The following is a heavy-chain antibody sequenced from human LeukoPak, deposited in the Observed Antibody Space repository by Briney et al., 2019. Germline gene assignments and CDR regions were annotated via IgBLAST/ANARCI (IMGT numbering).Heavy chain of an antibody. CDR1: GFIFDDYG. CDR2: MNWNGGTA. V-gene: IGHV3-20*04. J-gene: IGHJ5*02. CDR3: VRHAPITGTSYSWFDP. Sequence: TGGSLKLSCEASGFIFDDYGMSWVRQAPGKGLEWVAGMNWNGGTAGYADSVKGRISISRDNAKNSLYLQMKNLRVEDTALYYCVRHAPITGTSYSWFDPWGQGTLVTVSS. D-gene: IGHD1-7*01.